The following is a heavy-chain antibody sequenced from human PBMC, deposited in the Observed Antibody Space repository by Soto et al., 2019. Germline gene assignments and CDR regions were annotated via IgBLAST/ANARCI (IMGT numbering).Heavy chain of an antibody. Sequence: SETLSLTCTVAGDSFSNYYWSWIRQPPGEGLEWIGYRYYNGNTNHNPSLRGRVAISMDTSKNQFSLKLNSVTAADTAVYYCARCQRFSAWFYAWGQG. D-gene: IGHD2-2*01. V-gene: IGHV4-59*12. J-gene: IGHJ5*02. CDR2: RYYNGNT. CDR1: GDSFSNYY. CDR3: ARCQRFSAWFYA.